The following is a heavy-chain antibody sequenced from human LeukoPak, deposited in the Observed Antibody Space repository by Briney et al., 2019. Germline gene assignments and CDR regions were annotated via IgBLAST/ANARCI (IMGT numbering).Heavy chain of an antibody. V-gene: IGHV4-59*01. CDR1: GDSISGYY. CDR2: IYCSGCN. J-gene: IGHJ5*02. CDR3: ARIGGIDV. Sequence: SETLSLTCTVSGDSISGYYWSWIRQPPGKGLEWIEHIYCSGCNNYSPPLKRRLTMSVDTSKNQLSLKLSSVTAADTAVYYCARIGGIDVWGQGTLVTVSS. D-gene: IGHD3-16*01.